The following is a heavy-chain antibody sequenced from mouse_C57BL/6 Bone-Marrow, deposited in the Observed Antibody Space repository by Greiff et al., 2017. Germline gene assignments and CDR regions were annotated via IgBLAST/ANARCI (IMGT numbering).Heavy chain of an antibody. CDR2: IRLKSDNYAT. CDR3: TKKMMAWFAY. Sequence: EVKLVESGGGLVQPGGSMKLSCVASGFTFSNYWMNWVRQSPGKGLEWVAQIRLKSDNYATHYAESVKGRFTISRDDSKSSVYLHMHNLRAEDTGIYYCTKKMMAWFAYWGQGTLVTVSA. CDR1: GFTFSNYW. D-gene: IGHD2-3*01. V-gene: IGHV6-3*01. J-gene: IGHJ3*01.